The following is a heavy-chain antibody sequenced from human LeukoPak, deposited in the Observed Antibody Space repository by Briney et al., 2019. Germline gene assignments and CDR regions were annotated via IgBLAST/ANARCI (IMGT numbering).Heavy chain of an antibody. CDR3: ATTTEHNLPGYYYYGMDV. Sequence: PGGSLRLSCAASGFTFSSYGMHWVLQAPGKGLEWVAVISYDGSNKYYADSVKGRFTISRDNSKNTLYLQMNSLRAEDTAVYYCATTTEHNLPGYYYYGMDVWGQGTTVTVSS. D-gene: IGHD1-1*01. J-gene: IGHJ6*02. CDR2: ISYDGSNK. V-gene: IGHV3-30*03. CDR1: GFTFSSYG.